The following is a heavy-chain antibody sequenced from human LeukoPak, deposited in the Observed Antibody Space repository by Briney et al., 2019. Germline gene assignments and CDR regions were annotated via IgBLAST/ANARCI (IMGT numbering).Heavy chain of an antibody. CDR1: GGSFSGYY. CDR3: ARGLLRGYSYGYNY. Sequence: ASETLSLTCAVYGGSFSGYYWSWIRQPPGKGLEWIGEINHSGSTNYNPSLKSRVTISVDTSKNQFSLKLSSVTAADTAVYYCARGLLRGYSYGYNYWGQGTLVTVSS. CDR2: INHSGST. V-gene: IGHV4-34*01. J-gene: IGHJ4*02. D-gene: IGHD5-18*01.